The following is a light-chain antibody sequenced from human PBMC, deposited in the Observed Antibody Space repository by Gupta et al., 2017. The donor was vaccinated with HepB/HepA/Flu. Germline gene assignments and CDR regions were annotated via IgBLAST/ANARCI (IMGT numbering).Light chain of an antibody. Sequence: QSALPQPASVSGSPGQSITISCTGISSDIITYKYFSWYQHHPGKAPKVLISDVSDRPSGVSDRLSGAKSGNTAYLTISGLQAEDEADYYCCSYTSRSTVFGGGTKVTVL. J-gene: IGLJ3*02. CDR2: DVS. CDR3: CSYTSRSTV. CDR1: SSDIITYKY. V-gene: IGLV2-14*03.